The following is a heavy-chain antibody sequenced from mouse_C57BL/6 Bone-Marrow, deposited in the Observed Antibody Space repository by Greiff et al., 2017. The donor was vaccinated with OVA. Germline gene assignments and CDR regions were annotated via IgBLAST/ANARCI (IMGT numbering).Heavy chain of an antibody. V-gene: IGHV1-80*01. CDR3: AREGVYYDYDGFAY. Sequence: VQLQQSGAELVKPGASVKISCKASGYAFSSYWMNWVKQRPGKGLEWIGQIYPGDGDTNYNGKFKAKATLTADKSSSTAYMQLSSLTSEDSAVYFCAREGVYYDYDGFAYWGQGTLVTVSA. CDR2: IYPGDGDT. J-gene: IGHJ3*01. D-gene: IGHD2-4*01. CDR1: GYAFSSYW.